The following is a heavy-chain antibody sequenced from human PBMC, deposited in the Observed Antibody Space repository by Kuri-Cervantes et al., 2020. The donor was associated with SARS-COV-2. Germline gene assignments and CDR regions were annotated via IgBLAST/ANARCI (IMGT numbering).Heavy chain of an antibody. CDR3: VRDHDYGSRNNFDF. V-gene: IGHV4-39*02. CDR1: HEPLYSSSHF. D-gene: IGHD6-13*01. CDR2: VFYSGTT. Sequence: SETLSLTCTVSHEPLYSSSHFWGWIRQSPGKGLEWIGSVFYSGTTHYNPSLQSRVTVSVDLSKNQFSLSLQSVTAADTAVYYCVRDHDYGSRNNFDFWGPGALVTVSS. J-gene: IGHJ4*02.